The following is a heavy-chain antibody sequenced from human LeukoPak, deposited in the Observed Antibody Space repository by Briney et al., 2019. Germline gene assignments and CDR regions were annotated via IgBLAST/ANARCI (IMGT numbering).Heavy chain of an antibody. D-gene: IGHD3-10*01. V-gene: IGHV3-66*01. CDR2: IYSGGST. CDR1: GFTVSSNY. CDR3: ARAKGSGSYLD. J-gene: IGHJ4*02. Sequence: PGGSLRLSCAASGFTVSSNYMSWVRQVPGKGLEWVSVIYSGGSTYYADSVKGRFTISRDNSMNTLYLQMNSLRAEDTAVYYCARAKGSGSYLDWGQGTLVTVSS.